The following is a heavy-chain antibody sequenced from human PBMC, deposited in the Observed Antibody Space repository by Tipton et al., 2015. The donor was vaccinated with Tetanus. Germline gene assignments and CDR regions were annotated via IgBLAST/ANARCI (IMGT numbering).Heavy chain of an antibody. J-gene: IGHJ4*02. CDR2: IYYSGST. D-gene: IGHD6-6*01. CDR3: ATSSSIAAPALDQTRYYFDY. CDR1: GGSISSSSYY. V-gene: IGHV4-39*01. Sequence: LRLSCTVSGGSISSSSYYWGWIRQPPGKGLEWIGSIYYSGSTYYNPPLKSRVTISVDTSKNQFSLKLSSVTAADTAVYYCATSSSIAAPALDQTRYYFDYWGQGTLVTVSS.